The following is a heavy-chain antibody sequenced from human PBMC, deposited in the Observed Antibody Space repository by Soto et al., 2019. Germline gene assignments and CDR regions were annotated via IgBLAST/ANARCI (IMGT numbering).Heavy chain of an antibody. Sequence: QITLKESGPTLVKPTQTLTLTCTFSGFSLTTGGAGVGWIRQPPGKALEWLALIYWNDDNRYSRSLKSRLTITKDTSKNQVVLRMTNMDPVDTATYYCAHRGYGNYPRDNWFDPWGQGILVIVSS. V-gene: IGHV2-5*01. CDR3: AHRGYGNYPRDNWFDP. CDR2: IYWNDDN. D-gene: IGHD4-17*01. CDR1: GFSLTTGGAG. J-gene: IGHJ5*02.